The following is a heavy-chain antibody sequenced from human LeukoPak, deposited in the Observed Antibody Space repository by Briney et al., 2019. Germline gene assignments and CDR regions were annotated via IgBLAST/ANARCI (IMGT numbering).Heavy chain of an antibody. V-gene: IGHV4-61*01. J-gene: IGHJ6*02. Sequence: SETLSLTCTVSGGSVSSGTYYWSWIRQPPGKGLEWIGYIYYNGNTNYSPSLKSRVTMSVDTSKNLFSLKVSSVTAADTAVYYCARGRSNYYGMDVWGQGTTVTVSS. CDR2: IYYNGNT. D-gene: IGHD1-26*01. CDR3: ARGRSNYYGMDV. CDR1: GGSVSSGTYY.